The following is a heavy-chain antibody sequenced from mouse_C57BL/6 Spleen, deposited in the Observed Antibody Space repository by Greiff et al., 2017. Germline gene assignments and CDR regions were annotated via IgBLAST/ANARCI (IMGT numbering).Heavy chain of an antibody. CDR1: GYSITSGYY. CDR2: ISYDGSN. CDR3: ARGITTVVAKAMDY. Sequence: EVKLMESGPGLVKPSQSLSLTCSVTGYSITSGYYWNWIRQFPGNKLEWMGYISYDGSNNYNPSLKNRISITRDTSKNQFFLKLNSVTTEDTATYCCARGITTVVAKAMDYWGQGTSVTVSS. D-gene: IGHD1-1*01. V-gene: IGHV3-6*01. J-gene: IGHJ4*01.